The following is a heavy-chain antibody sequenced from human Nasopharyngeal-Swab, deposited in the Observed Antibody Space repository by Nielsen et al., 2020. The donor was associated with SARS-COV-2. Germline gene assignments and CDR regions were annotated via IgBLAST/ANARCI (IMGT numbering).Heavy chain of an antibody. V-gene: IGHV1-46*01. D-gene: IGHD3-3*01. CDR1: GYTFTSYY. J-gene: IGHJ6*02. Sequence: ASVKVSCKASGYTFTSYYMHWVRQAPGQGLEWMGIINPSGGSTSYAQKFQGRVTMTRDTSTSTVYMELSSLRSDDTAVYYCARLYPYDFWSGGGGPVDYYYYYGMDVWGQGTTVTVSS. CDR2: INPSGGST. CDR3: ARLYPYDFWSGGGGPVDYYYYYGMDV.